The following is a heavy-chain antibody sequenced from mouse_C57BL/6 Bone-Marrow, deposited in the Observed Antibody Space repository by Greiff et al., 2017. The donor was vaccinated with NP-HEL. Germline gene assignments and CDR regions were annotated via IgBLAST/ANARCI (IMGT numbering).Heavy chain of an antibody. Sequence: EVQLVESGGGLVQPGGSLKLSCAASGFTFSDYYMYWVRQTPEKRLEWVAYISNGGGSTYYPDTVKGRFTISRDNAKNTLYLQMSRLKSEDTAMYYCARHDYYGRVDGGFAYWGQGTLVTVSA. CDR1: GFTFSDYY. CDR3: ARHDYYGRVDGGFAY. J-gene: IGHJ3*01. V-gene: IGHV5-12*01. D-gene: IGHD1-1*01. CDR2: ISNGGGST.